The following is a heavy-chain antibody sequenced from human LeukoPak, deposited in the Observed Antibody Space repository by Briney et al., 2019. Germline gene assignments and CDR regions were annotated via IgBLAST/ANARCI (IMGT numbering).Heavy chain of an antibody. D-gene: IGHD3-22*01. Sequence: SETLSLTCSVSGGAIISYYWSWIRRPAGKGPEWIGRIYPTGNTDYNPSLKTRVTMSTDLSKKQFSLRLRSVTAADTAVYYCARLKFYDSTGYSPGYYMDVWGKGTAVTVSS. CDR2: IYPTGNT. V-gene: IGHV4-4*07. CDR1: GGAIISYY. J-gene: IGHJ6*03. CDR3: ARLKFYDSTGYSPGYYMDV.